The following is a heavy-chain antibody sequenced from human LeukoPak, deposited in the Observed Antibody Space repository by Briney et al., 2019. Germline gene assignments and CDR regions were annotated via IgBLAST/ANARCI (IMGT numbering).Heavy chain of an antibody. CDR3: SIGQYCENSSGALDI. V-gene: IGHV4-34*01. J-gene: IGHJ3*02. Sequence: SETLSLTCAVYGGSFSGYYWSGMRQPPGEGLEWIGEINHRGCTNYNPSLERRVTTSVDTSKNQLFLKQSTATAPGTGVYFWSIGQYCENSSGALDIWGQGTMVTVSS. D-gene: IGHD3-10*01. CDR1: GGSFSGYY. CDR2: INHRGCT.